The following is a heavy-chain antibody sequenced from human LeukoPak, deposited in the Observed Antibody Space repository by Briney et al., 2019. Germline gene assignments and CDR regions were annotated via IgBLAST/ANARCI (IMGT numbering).Heavy chain of an antibody. V-gene: IGHV1-69*05. CDR1: GGTFSSYA. CDR3: ASTRCSGGSCYSSPSLDY. CDR2: IIPIFGTA. J-gene: IGHJ4*02. Sequence: SVKVSCKASGGTFSSYAISWVRQAPGQGLEWMGGIIPIFGTANYAQKFQSRVTITTDESTSTAYMELSSLRSEDTAVYYCASTRCSGGSCYSSPSLDYWGQGTLVTVSS. D-gene: IGHD2-15*01.